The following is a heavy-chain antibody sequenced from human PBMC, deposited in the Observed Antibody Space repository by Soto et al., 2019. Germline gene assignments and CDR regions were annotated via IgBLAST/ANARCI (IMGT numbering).Heavy chain of an antibody. CDR2: IYSSGST. Sequence: QVQLQESGPGLVKPSQTLSLTCTVSGGSISSGTYYWSWIRQHPGKGLEWIGFIYSSGSTYYNPSLKSRLTISVDPSKNQFSLKLSSVTAADTAVYYCAREPTKGGDYWGQGTLVTVSS. CDR3: AREPTKGGDY. V-gene: IGHV4-31*03. J-gene: IGHJ4*02. CDR1: GGSISSGTYY.